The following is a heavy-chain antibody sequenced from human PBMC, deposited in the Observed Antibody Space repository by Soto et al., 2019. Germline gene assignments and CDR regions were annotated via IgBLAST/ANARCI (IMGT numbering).Heavy chain of an antibody. J-gene: IGHJ6*02. CDR3: ARDRFAAAGTVRDYYYYGMDV. CDR2: IWYDGSNK. D-gene: IGHD6-13*01. Sequence: LRLSCAASGFTFSSYGMHWVRQAPGKGLEWVAVIWYDGSNKYYADSVKGRFTISRDNSKNTLYLQMNSLRAEDTAVYYCARDRFAAAGTVRDYYYYGMDVWGQGTKVTFSS. V-gene: IGHV3-33*01. CDR1: GFTFSSYG.